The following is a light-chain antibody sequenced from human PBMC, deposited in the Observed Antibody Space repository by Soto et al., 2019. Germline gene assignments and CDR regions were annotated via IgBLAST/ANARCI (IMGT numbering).Light chain of an antibody. V-gene: IGKV3-11*01. CDR3: QQRRNWPYT. Sequence: ETVLTQSPATLSLSPGERATLSCRASQSVSSYLGWYQQKPGQAPRLLIYDASNRATGIPARFSGSGSGTDFTLTISSLEPEDFAVYYCQQRRNWPYTFGQGTKLEIK. CDR1: QSVSSY. CDR2: DAS. J-gene: IGKJ2*01.